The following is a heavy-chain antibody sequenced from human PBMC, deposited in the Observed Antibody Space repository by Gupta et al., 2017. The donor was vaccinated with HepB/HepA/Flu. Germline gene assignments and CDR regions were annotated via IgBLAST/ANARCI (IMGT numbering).Heavy chain of an antibody. V-gene: IGHV3-48*03. Sequence: EVQPVEFGGGLVQAGGSLRLLWSASGITFSSYEMNWVRTAPGKGLEWVSYIGISGSTIYYADSVKGQFTISRDNAKNKLYLQMHRLSAEDADVYYCARGTYYYGSGGYLVDYWGQGTLVTVSS. CDR2: IGISGSTI. D-gene: IGHD3-10*01. CDR1: GITFSSYE. CDR3: ARGTYYYGSGGYLVDY. J-gene: IGHJ4*02.